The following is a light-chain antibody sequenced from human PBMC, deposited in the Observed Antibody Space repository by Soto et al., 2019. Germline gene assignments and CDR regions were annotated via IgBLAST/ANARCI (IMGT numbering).Light chain of an antibody. CDR1: QPITASY. V-gene: IGKV3-20*01. CDR3: HQYGSKPYT. J-gene: IGKJ2*01. Sequence: EIVLTQSPGTISVSPGERVTLSCRASQPITASYLAWYHQSPGQAPRLLIYGISIRAPGIPDRFSGSGSGSDFTLTIDSLESEDFGVFFSHQYGSKPYTFGQGTSLQI. CDR2: GIS.